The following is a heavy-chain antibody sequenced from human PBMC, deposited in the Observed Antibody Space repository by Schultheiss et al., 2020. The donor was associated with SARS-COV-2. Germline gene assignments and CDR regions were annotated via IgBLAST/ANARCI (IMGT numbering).Heavy chain of an antibody. D-gene: IGHD2-15*01. V-gene: IGHV4-34*01. J-gene: IGHJ4*02. CDR2: INHSGST. Sequence: SETLSLTCAVYGGSFSGYYWSWIRQPPGKGLEWIGEINHSGSTNYNPSLKSRVTISVDTSKNQFSLKLSSVTAADTAVYYCARVSYCSGGSCYPREKGTFDYLGLGTLVTVSS. CDR1: GGSFSGYY. CDR3: ARVSYCSGGSCYPREKGTFDY.